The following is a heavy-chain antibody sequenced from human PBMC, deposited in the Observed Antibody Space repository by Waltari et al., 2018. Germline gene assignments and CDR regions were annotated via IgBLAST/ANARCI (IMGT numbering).Heavy chain of an antibody. Sequence: EVQLVQSVAELKKPGESLKISCKGSGYSFTSYWIGWVRQLPGKGLGWMGIIYPGDSDTRYSPSFQGKVTISAGKSISTAYLQWSSLKASDTAMYYCARRTEAAAGTDAFDIWGQGTMVTVSS. V-gene: IGHV5-51*01. CDR2: IYPGDSDT. CDR3: ARRTEAAAGTDAFDI. CDR1: GYSFTSYW. J-gene: IGHJ3*02. D-gene: IGHD6-13*01.